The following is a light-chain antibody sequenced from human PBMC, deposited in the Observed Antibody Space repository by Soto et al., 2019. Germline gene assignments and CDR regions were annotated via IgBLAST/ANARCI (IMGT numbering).Light chain of an antibody. J-gene: IGLJ2*01. Sequence: QSVLTQPAYVSGSPGQLITISCTGTTSDVGDYNFVSWHQQHPGKAPKLMSYDVSSRPSGVSHRFSGSKSGNTASLTISGIQAEDEADYYCSSYASSNTLLVGGGTKLTVL. CDR2: DVS. CDR3: SSYASSNTLL. CDR1: TSDVGDYNF. V-gene: IGLV2-14*01.